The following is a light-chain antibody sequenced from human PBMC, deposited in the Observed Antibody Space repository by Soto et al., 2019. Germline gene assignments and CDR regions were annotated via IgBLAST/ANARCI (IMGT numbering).Light chain of an antibody. CDR3: HQGNSSPFT. CDR1: QGISNY. CDR2: AAS. Sequence: DIPLTQSPSFLSASIGDRVTITCRASQGISNYLAWYQQKPGKAPKLLIFAASTLQTGVPSRFSGSGSGPEFTLTLSLLQPEDVATYWCHQGNSSPFTFGPGTKVDIK. V-gene: IGKV1-9*01. J-gene: IGKJ3*01.